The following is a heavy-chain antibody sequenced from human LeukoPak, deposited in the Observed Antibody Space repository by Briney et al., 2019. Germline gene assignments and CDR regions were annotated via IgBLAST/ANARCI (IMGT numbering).Heavy chain of an antibody. J-gene: IGHJ4*02. V-gene: IGHV3-23*01. CDR2: ISGSGGGT. CDR1: GFTFSSYA. CDR3: VKFRGQLLSSYYFDY. Sequence: GGSLRLSCAASGFTFSSYAMSWVRQAPGKGLEWVSAISGSGGGTYYADSVKGRFTISRDNSKNTLYLQMNSLRGEDTAVYYCVKFRGQLLSSYYFDYWGQGTLVTVSS. D-gene: IGHD2-2*01.